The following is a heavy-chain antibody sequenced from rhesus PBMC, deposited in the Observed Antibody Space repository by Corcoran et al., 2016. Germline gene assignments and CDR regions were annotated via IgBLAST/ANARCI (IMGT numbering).Heavy chain of an antibody. CDR3: ARSFLGYSSWCDY. D-gene: IGHD6-13*01. J-gene: IGHJ4*01. Sequence: QLQLQESGPGLVKPSETLSVTRAVSGGSISSSYGSWIRQAPGKGLEWIGEINGNRGSTNYNPSLKSRVTISKDASKNQFSLMLSSVTAADTAVYYCARSFLGYSSWCDYWGQGVLVTVSS. CDR2: INGNRGST. CDR1: GGSISSSY. V-gene: IGHV4-169*01.